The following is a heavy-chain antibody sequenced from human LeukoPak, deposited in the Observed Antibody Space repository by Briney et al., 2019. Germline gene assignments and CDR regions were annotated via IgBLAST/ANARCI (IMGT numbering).Heavy chain of an antibody. CDR3: ARDRSGIHYYGMDV. Sequence: GGSLRFSCAASGFTFSSYSMNWVRQAPGKGLEWVSSISSSSSYIYYADSVKGRFTISRDNAKNSLYLQMNSLRAEDTAVYYCARDRSGIHYYGMDVWGQGTTVTVSS. CDR1: GFTFSSYS. J-gene: IGHJ6*02. V-gene: IGHV3-21*01. D-gene: IGHD3-10*01. CDR2: ISSSSSYI.